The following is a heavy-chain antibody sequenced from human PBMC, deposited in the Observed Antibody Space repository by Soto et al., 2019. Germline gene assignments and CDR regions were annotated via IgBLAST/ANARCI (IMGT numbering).Heavy chain of an antibody. CDR2: IYHSGST. J-gene: IGHJ4*02. Sequence: SETLSLTCAVSGGSISSSNWWSWVRQPPGKGLEWIGEIYHSGSTNYNPSLKSRVTISVDKSKNQFSLKLSSVTAADTAVYYCARAEVGVTPSLDYWGQGTLVTVSS. V-gene: IGHV4-4*02. D-gene: IGHD2-8*01. CDR3: ARAEVGVTPSLDY. CDR1: GGSISSSNW.